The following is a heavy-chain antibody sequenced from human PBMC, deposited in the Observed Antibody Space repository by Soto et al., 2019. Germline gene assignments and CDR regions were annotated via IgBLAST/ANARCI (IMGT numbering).Heavy chain of an antibody. V-gene: IGHV3-48*03. CDR1: GFTFSSYE. J-gene: IGHJ5*02. Sequence: EVQLVESGGGLVQPGGSLRLSCAASGFTFSSYEMNWVRQAPWKGLEWVSYISSSGSTIYYADSVKGRFTISRDYAKNSLYLQMNSLRAEDPAVYYCARFRSAAGTRWFDPWVQGTLVTVSS. CDR2: ISSSGSTI. D-gene: IGHD6-13*01. CDR3: ARFRSAAGTRWFDP.